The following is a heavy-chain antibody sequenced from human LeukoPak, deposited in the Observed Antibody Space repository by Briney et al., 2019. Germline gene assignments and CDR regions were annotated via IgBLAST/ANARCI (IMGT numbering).Heavy chain of an antibody. CDR2: INHSGST. CDR3: ARASGYSST. CDR1: GGSFSGYY. V-gene: IGHV4-34*01. Sequence: SETLSLTYAVYGGSFSGYYWSWIRQPPGKGLEWIGEINHSGSTNYNPSLKSRVTISVDTSKNQFSLKLSSVTAADTAVYYCARASGYSSTWGQGTLVTVSS. D-gene: IGHD6-13*01. J-gene: IGHJ5*02.